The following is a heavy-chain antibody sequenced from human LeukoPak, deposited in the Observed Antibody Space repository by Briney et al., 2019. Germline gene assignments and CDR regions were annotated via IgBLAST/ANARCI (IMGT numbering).Heavy chain of an antibody. CDR2: IYYSGST. V-gene: IGHV4-59*12. CDR3: ASLLPHFDY. Sequence: SETLSLTCTVSGGSFNTYYWSWIRQPPGKGLEWLGYIYYSGSTNYNPSLKSRVTISVDTSKNQFSLKLSSVTAADTAVYYCASLLPHFDYWGQGILVTVSS. CDR1: GGSFNTYY. J-gene: IGHJ4*02. D-gene: IGHD3-10*01.